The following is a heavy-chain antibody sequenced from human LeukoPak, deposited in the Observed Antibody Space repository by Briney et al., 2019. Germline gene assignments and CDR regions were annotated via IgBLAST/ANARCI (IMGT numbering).Heavy chain of an antibody. CDR1: GFTFSSYE. CDR3: AKAPVTTCSGAYCYPFDY. V-gene: IGHV3-48*03. Sequence: GGSLRLSCAASGFTFSSYEMNWVRQAPGKGLEWISYISASGTLTHYADSVEGRFTISRDNAKNSLYLQMNSLRAEDTAVYYCAKAPVTTCSGAYCYPFDYWGQGTLVTVSS. J-gene: IGHJ4*02. CDR2: ISASGTLT. D-gene: IGHD2-21*01.